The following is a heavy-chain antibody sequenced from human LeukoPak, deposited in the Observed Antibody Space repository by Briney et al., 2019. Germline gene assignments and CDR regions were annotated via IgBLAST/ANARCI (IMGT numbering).Heavy chain of an antibody. J-gene: IGHJ5*02. Sequence: PGGSLRLSCAASGFTFSSYWMHWVRQAPGKGLVWVSRINSDGSSTSYADSVKGRFTISRDNAKNTLYLQMNSLRAEDTAVYYCAKDSFISGIAAAGTADLDWFDPWGQGTLVTVSS. V-gene: IGHV3-74*01. CDR2: INSDGSST. CDR1: GFTFSSYW. CDR3: AKDSFISGIAAAGTADLDWFDP. D-gene: IGHD6-13*01.